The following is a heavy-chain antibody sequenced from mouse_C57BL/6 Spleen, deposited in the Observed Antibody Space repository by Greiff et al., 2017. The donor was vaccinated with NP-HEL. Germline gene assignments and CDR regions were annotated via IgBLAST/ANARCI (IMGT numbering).Heavy chain of an antibody. CDR3: ARSRGAVVATDY. Sequence: VQLQQSGPELVKPGASVKISCKASGYTFTDYYMNWVKQSHGKSLEWIGDINPNNGGTSYNQKFKGKATLTVDKSSSTAYMELRSLTSEDSAVYYCARSRGAVVATDYWGQGTTLTVSS. V-gene: IGHV1-26*01. CDR1: GYTFTDYY. CDR2: INPNNGGT. D-gene: IGHD1-1*01. J-gene: IGHJ2*01.